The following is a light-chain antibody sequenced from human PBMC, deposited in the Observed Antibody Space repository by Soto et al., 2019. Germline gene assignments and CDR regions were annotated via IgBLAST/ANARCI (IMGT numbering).Light chain of an antibody. V-gene: IGLV1-40*01. CDR3: QSYDSSLGVWRGV. CDR1: SSNIGAGYD. J-gene: IGLJ2*01. Sequence: QPVLTQPPSVSGAPGQRVTISCIGSSSNIGAGYDVHWYQLLPGTAPKLLIYGNSNRPSGVPDRFSGSKSGTSASLAIPGLQAGERADYYCQSYDSSLGVWRGVFGGGTKLTVL. CDR2: GNS.